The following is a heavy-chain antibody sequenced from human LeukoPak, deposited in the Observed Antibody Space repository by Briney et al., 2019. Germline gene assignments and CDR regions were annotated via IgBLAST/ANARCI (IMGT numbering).Heavy chain of an antibody. Sequence: SETLSLTCTVSGGSISSYYWSWIRQPPGKGLEWIGYIYYSGSTNYNPSLKSRVTISVDTSKNQFSLKLSSVTAADTAVYYCARAYYYGSGRLTWDYWGQGTLVTVSS. D-gene: IGHD3-10*01. CDR3: ARAYYYGSGRLTWDY. J-gene: IGHJ4*02. CDR1: GGSISSYY. CDR2: IYYSGST. V-gene: IGHV4-59*01.